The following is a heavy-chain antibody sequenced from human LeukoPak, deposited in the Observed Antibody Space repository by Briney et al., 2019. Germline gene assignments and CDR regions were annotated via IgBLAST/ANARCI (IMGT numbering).Heavy chain of an antibody. CDR2: ISSSSTNI. J-gene: IGHJ4*02. CDR1: GFTFGSYD. Sequence: PGGSLRLSCAASGFTFGSYDMKSVRQAPGKGLEWVSHISSSSTNIHSTHSVKGRFTISRENANNSLYLQMNRLRGEDTAVYYCAGAPNGAGIRFDYWGQGTLVTISS. CDR3: AGAPNGAGIRFDY. V-gene: IGHV3-48*01. D-gene: IGHD3-10*01.